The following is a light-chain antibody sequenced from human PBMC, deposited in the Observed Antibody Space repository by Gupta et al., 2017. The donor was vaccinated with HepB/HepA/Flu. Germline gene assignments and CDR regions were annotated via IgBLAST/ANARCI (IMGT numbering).Light chain of an antibody. CDR3: QQRSNWPPLT. CDR2: DAS. CDR1: QSVSSY. V-gene: IGKV3-11*01. J-gene: IGKJ5*01. Sequence: EIVLTQSPATLSLSPGERATVSCRASQSVSSYLPWYQQKPGPAPRLLIYDASNRATGIPARVSGSGSGTDFTLTISSLVPEDVAVYYCQQRSNWPPLTCGQGTRLEIK.